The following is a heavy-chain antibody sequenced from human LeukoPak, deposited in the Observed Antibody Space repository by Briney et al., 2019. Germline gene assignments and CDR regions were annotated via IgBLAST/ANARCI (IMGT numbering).Heavy chain of an antibody. CDR3: AKDSEYQLLNNLFDP. Sequence: PGGSLRLSCAASGFTFSSYGMHWVRQAPGKGLESVAVISYDGSNKYYADSVKGRFTISRDNSKNTLFLQMNSLRAEDTAVYYCAKDSEYQLLNNLFDPWGQGTLVTVSS. D-gene: IGHD2-2*01. J-gene: IGHJ5*02. CDR2: ISYDGSNK. CDR1: GFTFSSYG. V-gene: IGHV3-30*18.